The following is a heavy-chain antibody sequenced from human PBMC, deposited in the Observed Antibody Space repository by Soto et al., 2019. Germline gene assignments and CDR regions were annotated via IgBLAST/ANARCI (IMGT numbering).Heavy chain of an antibody. D-gene: IGHD2-15*01. CDR1: GFSFSSYG. CDR3: ARDGGYCSGGSCPFFDY. CDR2: IWYDGSNK. J-gene: IGHJ4*02. V-gene: IGHV3-33*01. Sequence: GGSLRLSCAASGFSFSSYGMHWVRQAPGKGLEWVAVIWYDGSNKYYGDSVKGRFTISRDNSKNTLYLQMNSLRAEDTAVYYCARDGGYCSGGSCPFFDYWGQGTLVTVSS.